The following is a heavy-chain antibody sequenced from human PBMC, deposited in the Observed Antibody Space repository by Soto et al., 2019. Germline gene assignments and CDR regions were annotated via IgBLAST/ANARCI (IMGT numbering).Heavy chain of an antibody. V-gene: IGHV1-18*01. Sequence: ASVKVSCKASGYTFTSYGISWVRQAPGQGLEWMGWISAYNGNTNYAQKLQGRVTMTTDTSTSTAYMELRSLRSDDTAVYYCARVVPAAGVVAPGRRYFDYWGQGTLVTVSS. J-gene: IGHJ4*02. CDR1: GYTFTSYG. CDR2: ISAYNGNT. D-gene: IGHD2-2*01. CDR3: ARVVPAAGVVAPGRRYFDY.